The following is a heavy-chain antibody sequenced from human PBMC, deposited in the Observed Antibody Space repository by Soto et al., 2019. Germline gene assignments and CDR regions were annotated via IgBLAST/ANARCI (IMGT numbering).Heavy chain of an antibody. CDR3: AREFYYDSSGIGFDS. CDR1: GGSLSGYY. D-gene: IGHD3-22*01. J-gene: IGHJ4*02. Sequence: SETLSLTCTVSGGSLSGYYWSWIRQPPGKGLEWIGDFYSSGSPHHNPSLRNRVSISEDRSKNEFSLKLSSVTAADTAIYYCAREFYYDSSGIGFDSWGQGTLVTVSS. V-gene: IGHV4-59*01. CDR2: FYSSGSP.